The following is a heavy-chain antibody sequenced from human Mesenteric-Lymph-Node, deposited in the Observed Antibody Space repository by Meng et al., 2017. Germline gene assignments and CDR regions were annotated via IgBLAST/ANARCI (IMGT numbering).Heavy chain of an antibody. CDR2: IFYVGST. J-gene: IGHJ4*02. D-gene: IGHD3-10*01. V-gene: IGHV4-39*07. Sequence: GSLRLSCTVSGDSITSSNHYWGWIRQPPGKGLEWIGSIFYVGSTYYNPSLRSRVTLSVDTPKNQFSLKVSSVTAADTAVYYCARVEITGSLIDFWGQGTLVTVSS. CDR3: ARVEITGSLIDF. CDR1: GDSITSSNHY.